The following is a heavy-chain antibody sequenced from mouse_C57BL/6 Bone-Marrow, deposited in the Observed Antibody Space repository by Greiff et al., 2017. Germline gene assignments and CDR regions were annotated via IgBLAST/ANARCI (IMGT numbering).Heavy chain of an antibody. CDR1: EYEFPSHD. CDR2: INSDGGST. V-gene: IGHV5-2*01. J-gene: IGHJ4*01. Sequence: EVKLVESGGGLVQPGESLKLSCESNEYEFPSHDMSWVRKTPEKRLELVAAINSDGGSTYYPDTMERRFIISRDNTKKTLYLQMSSLRSEDTALYYCARQWDGYYPFYAMDYWGQGTSVTVSS. CDR3: ARQWDGYYPFYAMDY. D-gene: IGHD2-3*01.